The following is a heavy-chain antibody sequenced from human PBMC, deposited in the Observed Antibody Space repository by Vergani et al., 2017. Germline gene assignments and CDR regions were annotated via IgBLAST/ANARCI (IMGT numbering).Heavy chain of an antibody. CDR2: ISGSGGST. CDR1: GFTFSSYA. Sequence: VQLVESGGGVVQPGRSLRLSCAASGFTFSSYAMSWVRQAPGKGLEWVSAISGSGGSTYHADSVKGRFTISRDNSKNTLYLQMNSLRAEDTALYYCAKDIRAIPNSGYDYWGQGTLVTVSS. V-gene: IGHV3-23*04. D-gene: IGHD3-22*01. J-gene: IGHJ4*02. CDR3: AKDIRAIPNSGYDY.